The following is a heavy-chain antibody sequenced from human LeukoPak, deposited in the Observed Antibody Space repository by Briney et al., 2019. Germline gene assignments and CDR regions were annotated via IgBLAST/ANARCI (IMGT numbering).Heavy chain of an antibody. D-gene: IGHD3-22*01. CDR1: GFTFSSYS. J-gene: IGHJ4*02. Sequence: GGSLRLSCAASGFTFSSYSMNWVRQAPGKGLEWVSSISSSSSYIYYADSVKGRFTISRDNAKNSLYLQMNSLRAEDTAVYYCARVNDSSGYYSYYFDYWGQGTLVTVSS. CDR2: ISSSSSYI. CDR3: ARVNDSSGYYSYYFDY. V-gene: IGHV3-21*01.